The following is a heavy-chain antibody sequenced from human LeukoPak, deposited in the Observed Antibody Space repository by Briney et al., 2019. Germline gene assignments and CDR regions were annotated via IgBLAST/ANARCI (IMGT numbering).Heavy chain of an antibody. J-gene: IGHJ6*02. CDR3: ARDRIGTYYYYGMDV. CDR1: GGSVSSGSYY. CDR2: IYYSGST. Sequence: PSETLSLTCTVSGGSVSSGSYYWSWIRQPPGKGLEWIGYIYYSGSTNYNPSLKSRVIISVDTSKNQFSLKLSSVTAADTAVYYCARDRIGTYYYYGMDVWGQGTTVTVSS. V-gene: IGHV4-61*01. D-gene: IGHD1-26*01.